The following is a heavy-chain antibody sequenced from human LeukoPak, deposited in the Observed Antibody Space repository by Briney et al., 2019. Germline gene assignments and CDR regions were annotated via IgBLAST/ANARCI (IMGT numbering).Heavy chain of an antibody. D-gene: IGHD2-15*01. Sequence: PSETLSLTXAVSGYSISSGYYWGWIRQPPGKGLEWIGSIYHSGSTYYNPSLKSRVTISVDTSKNQFSLKLSSVTAADTAVYYCARHVSAATATAPFDYWGQGTLVTVSS. CDR1: GYSISSGYY. V-gene: IGHV4-38-2*01. J-gene: IGHJ4*02. CDR3: ARHVSAATATAPFDY. CDR2: IYHSGST.